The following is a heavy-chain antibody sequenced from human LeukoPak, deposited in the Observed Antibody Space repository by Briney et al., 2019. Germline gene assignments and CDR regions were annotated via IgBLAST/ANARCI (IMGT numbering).Heavy chain of an antibody. V-gene: IGHV3-30*02. Sequence: PGGSLRLSCAASGFTFSDEGMHWVRQAPGKGLEWVSFIHVDANEIYYADSVKGRFTISRDSSKNTLHLQMNSLRPDDTAVYYCAREEQLTPWENSEGFDYWGQGTLVTVSS. D-gene: IGHD6-13*01. CDR1: GFTFSDEG. CDR3: AREEQLTPWENSEGFDY. CDR2: IHVDANEI. J-gene: IGHJ4*02.